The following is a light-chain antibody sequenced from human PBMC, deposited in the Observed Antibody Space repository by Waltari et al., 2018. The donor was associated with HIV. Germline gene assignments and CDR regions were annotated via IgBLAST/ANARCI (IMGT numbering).Light chain of an antibody. V-gene: IGKV1-12*01. Sequence: DIQMAQSPSSVSASVGDRVTITCRASQDIQTWLAWYQQRPAKAPTLLVYAASRLQSGVPARFNGSGSGLDFTLTITDFQPDDSAIYYCQQAKSFPHTFGGGTRVEI. CDR1: QDIQTW. CDR3: QQAKSFPHT. CDR2: AAS. J-gene: IGKJ4*01.